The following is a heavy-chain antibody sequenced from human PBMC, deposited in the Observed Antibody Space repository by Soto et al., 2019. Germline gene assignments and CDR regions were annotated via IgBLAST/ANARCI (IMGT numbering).Heavy chain of an antibody. V-gene: IGHV1-46*01. Sequence: ASMKVSCKASGYTFTSYYMHWVRQAPGQGLEWMGIIDPSGGSTSYAQKFQGRVTMTRDTSTSTVYMELSSLRSEDTAVYYCARTRGYCSSTSCPYYYYGMDVWGQGTTVTVSS. CDR3: ARTRGYCSSTSCPYYYYGMDV. CDR1: GYTFTSYY. CDR2: IDPSGGST. D-gene: IGHD2-2*01. J-gene: IGHJ6*02.